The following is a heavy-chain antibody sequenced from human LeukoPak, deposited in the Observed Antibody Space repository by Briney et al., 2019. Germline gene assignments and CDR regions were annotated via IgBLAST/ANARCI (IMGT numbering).Heavy chain of an antibody. CDR3: ATLHSSGWYGTFFDY. CDR1: GCTFTGHY. D-gene: IGHD6-19*01. J-gene: IGHJ4*02. V-gene: IGHV1-2*02. CDR2: INPNSGGT. Sequence: ASVKVSCKASGCTFTGHYMHWVRQAPGQGIEWMGWINPNSGGTNYAQKFQGRVTMTRDTSISTAYMELSRLRSDDTAVYYCATLHSSGWYGTFFDYWGQGTLVTVSS.